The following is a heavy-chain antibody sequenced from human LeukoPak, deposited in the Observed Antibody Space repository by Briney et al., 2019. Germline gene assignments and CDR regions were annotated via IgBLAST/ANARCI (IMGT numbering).Heavy chain of an antibody. CDR1: GFTFSSYG. D-gene: IGHD6-13*01. V-gene: IGHV3-30*02. J-gene: IGHJ4*02. Sequence: GGSLRLSCAASGFTFSSYGMHWVRQAPGKGLEWVAFIRYDGSNKYYADSVKGRFTISRDNSKNTLYLQMNSLRAEDTAVYYCAKDGYSSSWYPKYFDYWGQGTLVTVSS. CDR3: AKDGYSSSWYPKYFDY. CDR2: IRYDGSNK.